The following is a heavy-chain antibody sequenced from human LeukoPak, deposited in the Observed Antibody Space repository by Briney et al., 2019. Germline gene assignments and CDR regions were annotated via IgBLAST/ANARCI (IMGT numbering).Heavy chain of an antibody. CDR2: IKEDGSDK. Sequence: GGSLRLSCAASGFTFSSYWMSWVRQAPGKGLEWVANIKEDGSDKHYVDSVKGRFTISRDNAKNSLVLQMNSLRAEDTALYYCARDGSVAGTSLVEGTSYNLFDPWGQGTLVTVSS. CDR3: ARDGSVAGTSLVEGTSYNLFDP. V-gene: IGHV3-7*01. J-gene: IGHJ5*02. CDR1: GFTFSSYW. D-gene: IGHD6-19*01.